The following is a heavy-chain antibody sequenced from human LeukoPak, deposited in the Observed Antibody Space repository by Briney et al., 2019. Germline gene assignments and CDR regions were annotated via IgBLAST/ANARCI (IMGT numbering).Heavy chain of an antibody. D-gene: IGHD6-19*01. CDR1: GFTFDDYA. CDR3: AKAAGAFDI. V-gene: IGHV3-9*01. CDR2: ISWNSGSI. J-gene: IGHJ3*02. Sequence: GRSLRLSCAASGFTFDDYAMHWVRQAPGKGLEWVSGISWNSGSIGYADSVKGRFTISRDNAKNSLYLQMNSLRAEDTALYYCAKAAGAFDIWGQGTMVTVS.